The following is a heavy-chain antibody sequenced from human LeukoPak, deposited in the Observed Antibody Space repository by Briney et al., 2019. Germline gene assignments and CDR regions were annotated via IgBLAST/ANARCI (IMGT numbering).Heavy chain of an antibody. CDR1: GYPISSGYH. CDR2: VYRSGST. D-gene: IGHD7-27*01. Sequence: ETLSLTCVVSGYPISSGYHWGWIRQPPGEGLERIGSVYRSGSTYYNPSLKSRVTISVDTSKNQISLKVRSVAAADTAVYYCARENWVFDYWGQGILVTVSS. V-gene: IGHV4-38-2*02. CDR3: ARENWVFDY. J-gene: IGHJ4*02.